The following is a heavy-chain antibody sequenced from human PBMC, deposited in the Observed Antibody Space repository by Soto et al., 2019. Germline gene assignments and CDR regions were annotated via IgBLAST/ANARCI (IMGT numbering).Heavy chain of an antibody. CDR3: ARRAAAGRSFDY. Sequence: GSLRLSCAASGFTFSDYYMNWIRQAPGKGLEWVSYISSSGNSIYYADSVRGRFIVSRDNAKNSLFLQMNSLRAEDTAVYHCARRAAAGRSFDYWGLGTLVTVSS. V-gene: IGHV3-11*01. D-gene: IGHD6-13*01. CDR2: ISSSGNSI. J-gene: IGHJ4*02. CDR1: GFTFSDYY.